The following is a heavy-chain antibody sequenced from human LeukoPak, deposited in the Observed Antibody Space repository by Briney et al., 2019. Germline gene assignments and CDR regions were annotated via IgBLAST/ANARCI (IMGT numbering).Heavy chain of an antibody. D-gene: IGHD2-2*01. Sequence: ASVKVSCKASGYTFTSYGISWVRQAPGQGLEWMGWISAYNGNTKYAQRLQGRVTMTTGTSTSTAYMELRSLRSDDTAVYYCARVREYCSSISCYGDYWGQGTLVTVSS. CDR1: GYTFTSYG. CDR2: ISAYNGNT. J-gene: IGHJ4*02. CDR3: ARVREYCSSISCYGDY. V-gene: IGHV1-18*01.